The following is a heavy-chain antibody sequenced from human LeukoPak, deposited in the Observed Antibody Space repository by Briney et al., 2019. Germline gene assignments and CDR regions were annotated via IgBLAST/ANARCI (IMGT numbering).Heavy chain of an antibody. Sequence: GGSLRLSCAISGFTFSGYSMNWVRQAPGKRLEWVSSISSSSNYIYYADSVKGRFTISRDNAKNSLYLQMNSLRAEDTALYYCAKDVYYDSSGHFDYWGQGTLVTVSS. J-gene: IGHJ4*02. CDR3: AKDVYYDSSGHFDY. D-gene: IGHD3-22*01. CDR2: ISSSSNYI. V-gene: IGHV3-21*04. CDR1: GFTFSGYS.